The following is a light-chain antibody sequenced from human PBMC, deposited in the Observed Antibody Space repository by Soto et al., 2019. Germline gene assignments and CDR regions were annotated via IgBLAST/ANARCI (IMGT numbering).Light chain of an antibody. CDR1: HSVSNN. V-gene: IGKV3-20*01. Sequence: EIVLTQSPCTLSMSPGERASLSCRASHSVSNNLAWYQQKPGQAPRLLMYGASTRATGIPDRFSGSGSGTDFTLTISRLEPEDFAVYYCEQYGSSPRTFGQGTKVDI. CDR2: GAS. CDR3: EQYGSSPRT. J-gene: IGKJ1*01.